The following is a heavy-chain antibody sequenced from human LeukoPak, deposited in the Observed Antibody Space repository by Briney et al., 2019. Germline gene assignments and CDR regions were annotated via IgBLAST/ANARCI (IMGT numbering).Heavy chain of an antibody. V-gene: IGHV3-48*01. CDR2: ISSSSSTI. CDR3: ARDAVWGYYDSSGYYPLDY. CDR1: GFTFSSYS. Sequence: PGGSLRLSCAASGFTFSSYSMNWVRQAPGKGLEWVSYISSSSSTIYYADSVKGRFTISRDNAKNSLYLQMNSLRAEDTAVYYCARDAVWGYYDSSGYYPLDYWGQGTLVIVSS. D-gene: IGHD3-22*01. J-gene: IGHJ4*02.